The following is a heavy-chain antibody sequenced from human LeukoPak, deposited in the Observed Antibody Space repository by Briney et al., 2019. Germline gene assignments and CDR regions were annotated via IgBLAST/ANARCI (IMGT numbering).Heavy chain of an antibody. CDR2: ISGSGGST. V-gene: IGHV3-23*01. Sequence: QPGGSLRLSCAASGFTFSSYAMSWVRQAPGKGLEWVSAISGSGGSTYYADSVKGRFTISRDNSKNTLYLQMNSLRAEDTAVYYCARTYGSGSYPDPIDYWGQGTLVTVSS. CDR3: ARTYGSGSYPDPIDY. CDR1: GFTFSSYA. D-gene: IGHD3-10*01. J-gene: IGHJ4*02.